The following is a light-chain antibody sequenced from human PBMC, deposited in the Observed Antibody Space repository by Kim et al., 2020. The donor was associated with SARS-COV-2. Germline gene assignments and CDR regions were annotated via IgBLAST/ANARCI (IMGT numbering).Light chain of an antibody. V-gene: IGKV3-20*01. CDR1: QSFSSSY. Sequence: LSPGERATLSCRSSQSFSSSYLAWYQQKPGQAPRLLIYGASSRATGIPDRFSGSGSGTDFTLTISRPEPEDFAVYYCQQYGSSPYTFGQGTKLEI. J-gene: IGKJ2*01. CDR2: GAS. CDR3: QQYGSSPYT.